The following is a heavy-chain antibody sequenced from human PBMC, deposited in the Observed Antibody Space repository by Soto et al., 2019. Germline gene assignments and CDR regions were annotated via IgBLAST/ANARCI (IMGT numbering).Heavy chain of an antibody. J-gene: IGHJ6*04. CDR1: GFTFSSYG. D-gene: IGHD3-3*01. CDR2: IWYDGSNK. CDR3: ARARVSPGLGGVTPPYDYYYGVDF. Sequence: PGVYLRLSCSASGFTFSSYGMHWVRQAPGKGLEWVAVIWYDGSNKYYADSVKGRFTISRDNSKNTLYLQMNSLRAEDTAVYYCARARVSPGLGGVTPPYDYYYGVDFRGKRSNVTVPS. V-gene: IGHV3-33*01.